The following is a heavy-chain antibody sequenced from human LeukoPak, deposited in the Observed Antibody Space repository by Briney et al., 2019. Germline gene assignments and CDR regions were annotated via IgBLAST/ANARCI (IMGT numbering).Heavy chain of an antibody. Sequence: GGSLRLSCAASGFTFSTYAMSWVRQAPGKGLEWVSGIFDGGGKTIYADSVKGRFTVSRDNSKNILYLQMNTLRADDTAVYYCAKDRIPDNRWNFDFWGQGTPVTVSS. V-gene: IGHV3-23*01. CDR1: GFTFSTYA. CDR2: IFDGGGKT. J-gene: IGHJ4*02. D-gene: IGHD1-1*01. CDR3: AKDRIPDNRWNFDF.